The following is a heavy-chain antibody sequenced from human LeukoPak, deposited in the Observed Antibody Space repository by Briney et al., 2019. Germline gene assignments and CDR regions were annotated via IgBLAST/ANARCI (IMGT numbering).Heavy chain of an antibody. J-gene: IGHJ4*02. Sequence: GGSLRLSCAASGFTLSSYTMNWVRQAPGKGLEWVSYISSSGSTIYYADSVKGRFTISRDNSKNTLYLQMNSLRADDTAVYYCAKASSSGWYYFDYWGQGTLVTVSS. CDR1: GFTLSSYT. CDR3: AKASSSGWYYFDY. CDR2: ISSSGSTI. V-gene: IGHV3-48*01. D-gene: IGHD6-19*01.